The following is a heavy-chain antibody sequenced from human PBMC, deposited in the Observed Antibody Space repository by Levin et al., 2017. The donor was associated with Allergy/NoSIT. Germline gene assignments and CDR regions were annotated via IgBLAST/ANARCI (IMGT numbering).Heavy chain of an antibody. CDR1: GFTFSGYW. Sequence: QSGGSLRLSCAASGFTFSGYWMHWVRQAPGKGLVWVSGLNGDGSTTHYADSVKGRFTIYRDNAKNTLYLQMNSLRVEDTAVYYCARDPRNMGLDPWGQGTLVTVSS. J-gene: IGHJ5*02. CDR3: ARDPRNMGLDP. CDR2: LNGDGSTT. D-gene: IGHD2/OR15-2a*01. V-gene: IGHV3-74*01.